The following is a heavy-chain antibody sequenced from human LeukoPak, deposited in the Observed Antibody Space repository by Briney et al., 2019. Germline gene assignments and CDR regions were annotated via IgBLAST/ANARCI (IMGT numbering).Heavy chain of an antibody. CDR2: INHSGST. J-gene: IGHJ6*03. V-gene: IGHV4-34*01. CDR3: ARHRGYYYYYMDV. Sequence: PSETLSLTCAVYGDSFSGYYWSWVRQPPGKGLEWVGEINHSGSTNYNPSLKSRVTISVDTSNNQFSLKLSSVTAADTAVYYCARHRGYYYYYMDVWGKGTTVTISS. CDR1: GDSFSGYY.